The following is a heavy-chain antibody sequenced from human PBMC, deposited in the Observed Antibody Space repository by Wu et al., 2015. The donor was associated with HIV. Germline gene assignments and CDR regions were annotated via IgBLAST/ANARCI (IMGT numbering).Heavy chain of an antibody. V-gene: IGHV1-2*02. CDR1: GYTFTGYY. D-gene: IGHD3-9*01. CDR3: ARAPYSLLYFYMDV. Sequence: QVQLVQSGPEVKKPGASVKVSCKTSGYTFTGYYIHWVRQAPGQGLEWMGWINPNSDDTNYAQKFQGRVTLTRDTSISTAYMELSGLRSDDTAIYHCARAPYSLLYFYMDVWGKGTTVTVSS. CDR2: INPNSDDT. J-gene: IGHJ6*03.